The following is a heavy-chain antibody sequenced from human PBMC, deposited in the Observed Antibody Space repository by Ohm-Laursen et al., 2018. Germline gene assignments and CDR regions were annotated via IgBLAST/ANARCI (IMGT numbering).Heavy chain of an antibody. V-gene: IGHV3-30*03. CDR1: GFTFSSYG. Sequence: SLRLSCTASGFTFSSYGMHWVRQAPGKGLAWVAVISYDGSNKYYADSVKGRFTISRDNSKNTLYLQMNSLRAEDTAVYYCATIGESSPWGQGTLVTVSS. CDR2: ISYDGSNK. J-gene: IGHJ5*02. D-gene: IGHD3-10*01. CDR3: ATIGESSP.